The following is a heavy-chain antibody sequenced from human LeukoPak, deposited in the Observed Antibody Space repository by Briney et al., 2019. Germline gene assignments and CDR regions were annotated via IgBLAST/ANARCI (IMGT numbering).Heavy chain of an antibody. J-gene: IGHJ4*02. V-gene: IGHV1-69*05. D-gene: IGHD3-3*01. CDR3: AVENYDFWSGYTFDY. Sequence: GASVKVSCKASGGTFSSYAISWVRQAPGQGLEWMGGIIPIFGTANYAQKFQGRVTITTDESTSTAYMELSSLRSEDTAVYYCAVENYDFWSGYTFDYWGQGTLVTVSS. CDR2: IIPIFGTA. CDR1: GGTFSSYA.